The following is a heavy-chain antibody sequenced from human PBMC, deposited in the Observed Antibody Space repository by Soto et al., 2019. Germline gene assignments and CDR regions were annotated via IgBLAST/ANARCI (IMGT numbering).Heavy chain of an antibody. J-gene: IGHJ3*01. D-gene: IGHD6-6*01. Sequence: QITLKESGQTLVKPTQILTLTCTFSGFSLTTRGVGVGWIRQPPGEALEWLALIYWDDVERYSPSLRSRLTITKDTSKNQVVLTMTNMEPVDTGTYYCAHSYSSSPDDGFDVWGQGTRVTVSS. CDR3: AHSYSSSPDDGFDV. CDR2: IYWDDVE. CDR1: GFSLTTRGVG. V-gene: IGHV2-5*02.